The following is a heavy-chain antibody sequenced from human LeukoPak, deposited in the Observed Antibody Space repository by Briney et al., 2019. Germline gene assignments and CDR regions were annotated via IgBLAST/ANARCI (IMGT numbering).Heavy chain of an antibody. V-gene: IGHV4-59*12. D-gene: IGHD6-19*01. Sequence: SETLSLTCTVSGGSISGYYWSWIRQPPGKGLEWIAFIYNSENTNYNPSLKSRVTISLDTSKDQFSLKLSSVTAADTAVYYCARDGLLGSAGVGAFDIWGQGRMVTVSS. CDR2: IYNSENT. J-gene: IGHJ3*02. CDR1: GGSISGYY. CDR3: ARDGLLGSAGVGAFDI.